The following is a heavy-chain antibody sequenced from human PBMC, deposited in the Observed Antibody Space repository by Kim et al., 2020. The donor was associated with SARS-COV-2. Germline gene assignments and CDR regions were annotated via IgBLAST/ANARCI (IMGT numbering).Heavy chain of an antibody. V-gene: IGHV1-69*13. CDR2: IIPIFGTA. CDR1: GGTFSSYA. D-gene: IGHD1-26*01. Sequence: SVKVSCKASGGTFSSYAISWVRQAPGQGLEWMGGIIPIFGTANYAQKFQGRVTITADESTSTAYMELSSLRSEDTAVYYCARVPDSQYYHFDYWGQGTLVTVSS. CDR3: ARVPDSQYYHFDY. J-gene: IGHJ4*02.